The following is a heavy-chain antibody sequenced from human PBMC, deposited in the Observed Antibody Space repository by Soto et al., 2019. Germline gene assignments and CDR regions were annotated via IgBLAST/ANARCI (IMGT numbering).Heavy chain of an antibody. CDR1: GGTFSSYA. J-gene: IGHJ4*02. Sequence: ASVKVSCKASGGTFSSYAISWVRQAPGQGLEWMGGIIPIFGTANYAQKFQGRVTITADESTSTAYMELSSLRSEDTAVYYCARHPGGVAGPGGDFDYWGQGTLVTVSS. V-gene: IGHV1-69*13. CDR3: ARHPGGVAGPGGDFDY. D-gene: IGHD6-19*01. CDR2: IIPIFGTA.